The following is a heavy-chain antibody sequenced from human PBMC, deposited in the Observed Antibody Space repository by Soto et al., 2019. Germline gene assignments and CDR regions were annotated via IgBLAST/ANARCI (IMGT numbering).Heavy chain of an antibody. D-gene: IGHD2-8*01. CDR3: ARNHRGLYSVYYFDY. J-gene: IGHJ4*02. CDR2: IWYDGSNK. Sequence: GGSLRLSCAASGFTFSSYGMHWVRQAPGKGLEWVAVIWYDGSNKYYADSVKGRFTISRDNSKNTLYLQMNSLRAEDTAVYYCARNHRGLYSVYYFDYWGQGTLVTVSS. CDR1: GFTFSSYG. V-gene: IGHV3-33*01.